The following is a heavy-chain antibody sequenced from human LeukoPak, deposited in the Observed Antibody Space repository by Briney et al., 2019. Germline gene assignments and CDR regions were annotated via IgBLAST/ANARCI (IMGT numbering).Heavy chain of an antibody. D-gene: IGHD4-23*01. Sequence: PGGSLRLSCAASGFTFSSYAMHWVRQAPGKGLEWVAVISYDGSNKYYADSVKGRFTISRDNSKNTLYLQMNSLRAEDTAVYYCARDLGQHDDYGGNLMDYWGQGTLVTVSS. J-gene: IGHJ4*02. CDR2: ISYDGSNK. V-gene: IGHV3-30-3*01. CDR1: GFTFSSYA. CDR3: ARDLGQHDDYGGNLMDY.